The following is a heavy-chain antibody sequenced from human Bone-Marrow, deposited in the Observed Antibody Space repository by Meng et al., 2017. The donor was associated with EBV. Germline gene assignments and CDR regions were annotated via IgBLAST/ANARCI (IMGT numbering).Heavy chain of an antibody. Sequence: QLQLQEQGPGLVKPSETLSLTCTVSGGSISSSSYYWGWIRQPPGKGLEWIGSIYYSGSTYYNPSLKSRVTISVDTSKNQFSLKLSSVTAADTAVYYCAREWIQLWPIDYWGQGTLVTVSS. CDR2: IYYSGST. V-gene: IGHV4-39*07. CDR3: AREWIQLWPIDY. CDR1: GGSISSSSYY. J-gene: IGHJ4*02. D-gene: IGHD5-18*01.